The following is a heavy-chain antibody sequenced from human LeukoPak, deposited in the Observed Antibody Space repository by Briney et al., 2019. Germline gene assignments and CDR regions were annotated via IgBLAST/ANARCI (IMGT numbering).Heavy chain of an antibody. V-gene: IGHV4-59*08. J-gene: IGHJ2*01. CDR1: GGSISSYY. Sequence: PSETLSLTCTVSGGSISSYYWSWIRQPPGKGLEWIGYIYYSGSTNYNPSLKSRVTISVDTSKNQFSLKPSSVTAADTAVYYCARQDSSGWANGWYFDLWGRGTLVTVSS. CDR2: IYYSGST. D-gene: IGHD6-19*01. CDR3: ARQDSSGWANGWYFDL.